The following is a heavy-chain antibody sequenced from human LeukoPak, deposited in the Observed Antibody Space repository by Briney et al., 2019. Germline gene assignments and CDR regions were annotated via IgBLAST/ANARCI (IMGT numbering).Heavy chain of an antibody. CDR1: GFTFSTYA. CDR2: ISGLGGGT. D-gene: IGHD1-26*01. CDR3: AKNAEWELPEYYFDY. Sequence: GGSLRLSCAASGFTFSTYAMTWVRQAPGKGLEWVFTISGLGGGTFYAHSVKGRFTISRVNSNNTLYLQMKSLRADDTAIYFCAKNAEWELPEYYFDYWGQGTLVTVPS. J-gene: IGHJ4*02. V-gene: IGHV3-23*01.